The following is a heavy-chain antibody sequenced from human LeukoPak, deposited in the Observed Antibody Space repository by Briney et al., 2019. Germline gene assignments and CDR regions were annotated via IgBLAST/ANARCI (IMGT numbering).Heavy chain of an antibody. Sequence: SVKVSCKTSGGTFSSHAISWVRQAPGQGLEWGGGIIPIFGTTNYAQKFQGRVTITTDESTSTGYMELRSLRSDDTAVYYCARGDSGYDYGFDNWGQGTLVTVSS. CDR2: IIPIFGTT. J-gene: IGHJ4*02. CDR1: GGTFSSHA. D-gene: IGHD5-12*01. V-gene: IGHV1-69*05. CDR3: ARGDSGYDYGFDN.